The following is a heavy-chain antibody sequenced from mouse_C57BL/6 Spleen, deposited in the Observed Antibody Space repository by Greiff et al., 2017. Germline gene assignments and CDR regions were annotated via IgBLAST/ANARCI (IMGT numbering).Heavy chain of an antibody. J-gene: IGHJ2*01. V-gene: IGHV5-4*01. Sequence: EVMLVESGGGLVKPGGSLKLSCAASGFTFSSYAMSWVRQTPEKRLEWVATISDGGSYTYYPDNVKGRFPIYRDNAKNNLYLQMSHLKSEDTAMDYCARDYDYDGHPYFDYWGQGTTLTVSS. CDR2: ISDGGSYT. CDR1: GFTFSSYA. D-gene: IGHD2-4*01. CDR3: ARDYDYDGHPYFDY.